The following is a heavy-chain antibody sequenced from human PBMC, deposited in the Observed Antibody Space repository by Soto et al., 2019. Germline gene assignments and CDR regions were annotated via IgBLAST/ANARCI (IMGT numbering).Heavy chain of an antibody. Sequence: EVQLVESGGGLVQPGGSLRLSCAASGFTFSDHYVDWVRQAPGTGLEWVARIRNKANSYSTEYAASAKGRSTISRGDSKNLGYRQMSSLKTEDTAVYYCARIRLGSYDLKYFDYWGEGTLVTVSS. J-gene: IGHJ4*02. CDR1: GFTFSDHY. D-gene: IGHD1-26*01. V-gene: IGHV3-72*01. CDR3: ARIRLGSYDLKYFDY. CDR2: IRNKANSYST.